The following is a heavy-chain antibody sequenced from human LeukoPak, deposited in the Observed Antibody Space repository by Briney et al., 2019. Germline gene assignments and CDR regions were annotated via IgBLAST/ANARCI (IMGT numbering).Heavy chain of an antibody. CDR2: ISAYNGNT. CDR1: GYTFTSYG. V-gene: IGHV1-18*01. CDR3: AREGDYRTDDYYYGMDV. Sequence: ASVKVSCKASGYTFTSYGISWVRQAPGQGLEWMGWISAYNGNTNYAQKLQGRVTMTTDTSTSTAYMEVSSLRAEDTAVYYCAREGDYRTDDYYYGMDVWGQGTTVTVSS. D-gene: IGHD4-11*01. J-gene: IGHJ6*02.